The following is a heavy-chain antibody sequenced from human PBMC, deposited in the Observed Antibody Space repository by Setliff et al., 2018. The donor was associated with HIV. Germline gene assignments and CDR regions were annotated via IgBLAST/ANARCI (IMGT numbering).Heavy chain of an antibody. V-gene: IGHV4-39*07. CDR1: GDSITNSKYF. CDR2: IHYNGNT. D-gene: IGHD3-10*01. J-gene: IGHJ4*02. CDR3: APDSGRYQVVA. Sequence: KTSETLSLTCTVSGDSITNSKYFWGWIRQPPGRGLEWIGSIHYNGNTNYNPSLKSRLTISMDTSKNQYSLKLNAVSAADTAVYYCAPDSGRYQVVAWGPGTLVTVSS.